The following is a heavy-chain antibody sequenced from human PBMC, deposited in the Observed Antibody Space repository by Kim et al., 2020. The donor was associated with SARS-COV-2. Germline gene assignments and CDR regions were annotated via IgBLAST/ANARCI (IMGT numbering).Heavy chain of an antibody. D-gene: IGHD3-16*01. CDR2: K. V-gene: IGHV3-33*06. CDR3: AKDYVYYYGMDV. J-gene: IGHJ6*02. Sequence: KSDEYRVKGRFTIPQNNSQNTLYLQMNSLRAEDTAVYYCAKDYVYYYGMDVWGQGTTVTVSS.